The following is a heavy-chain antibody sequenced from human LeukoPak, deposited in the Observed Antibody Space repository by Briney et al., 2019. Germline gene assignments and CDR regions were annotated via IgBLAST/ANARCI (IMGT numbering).Heavy chain of an antibody. CDR2: IYTSGST. CDR1: GGSISSYY. CDR3: ARESPGSTIVVVHSFDY. Sequence: PSETLSLTCTVSGGSISSYYWSWIRQPAGKGLEWIGSIYTSGSTNYNPSLKSRVTMSVDTSKNQFSLKLSSMTAADTAVYYCARESPGSTIVVVHSFDYWGQGTLVTVSS. D-gene: IGHD3-22*01. J-gene: IGHJ4*02. V-gene: IGHV4-4*07.